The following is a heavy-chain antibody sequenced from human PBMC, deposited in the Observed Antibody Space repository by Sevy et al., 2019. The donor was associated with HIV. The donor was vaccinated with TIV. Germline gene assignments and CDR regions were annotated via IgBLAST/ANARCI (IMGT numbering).Heavy chain of an antibody. D-gene: IGHD3-10*01. CDR3: ARNLYGSGTFDY. CDR2: MTPSSRET. V-gene: IGHV1-8*01. J-gene: IGHJ4*02. Sequence: ASVKVSCKASGYTFTSYDINWVRQAAGQGLEWVGWMTPSSRETGYEQKFEGRITMAGDTSISTAYLELSSLTSEDTAVYFCARNLYGSGTFDYWGQGTLVTVSS. CDR1: GYTFTSYD.